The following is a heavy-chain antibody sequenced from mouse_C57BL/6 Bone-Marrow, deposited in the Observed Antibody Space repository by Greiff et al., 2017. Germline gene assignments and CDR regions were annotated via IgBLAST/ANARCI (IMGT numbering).Heavy chain of an antibody. CDR2: IYPGSGST. J-gene: IGHJ3*01. CDR3: ARLGDGSSPWFAY. Sequence: VQLQQSGAELVKPGASVKMSCKASGYTFTSYWITWVKQRPGQGLEWIGDIYPGSGSTNYNEKFKSKATLTVDTSSSTAYMQLSSLTSEDSAVYYCARLGDGSSPWFAYWGQGTLVTVSA. CDR1: GYTFTSYW. V-gene: IGHV1-55*01. D-gene: IGHD1-1*01.